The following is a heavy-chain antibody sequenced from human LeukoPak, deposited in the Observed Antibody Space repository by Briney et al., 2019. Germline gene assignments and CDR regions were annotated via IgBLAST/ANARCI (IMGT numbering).Heavy chain of an antibody. Sequence: GGSLRLSCAASGFTFSSYSMNWVRQAPGKGLEWVSSISSSSSYIYYADSVKGRFTISRDNAKNSLYLQMNSLRAEDTAVYYCARDKFLWFGDKTHDYYSMDVWGQGTTVTVSS. V-gene: IGHV3-21*01. CDR2: ISSSSSYI. J-gene: IGHJ6*02. CDR1: GFTFSSYS. CDR3: ARDKFLWFGDKTHDYYSMDV. D-gene: IGHD3-10*01.